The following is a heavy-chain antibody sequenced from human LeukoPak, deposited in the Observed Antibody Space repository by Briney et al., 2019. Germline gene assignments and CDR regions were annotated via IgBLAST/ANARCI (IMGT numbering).Heavy chain of an antibody. D-gene: IGHD3-9*01. CDR2: ISSSSSYI. V-gene: IGHV3-21*01. CDR3: ARGRVDYDILTGYYKGRYYFDY. CDR1: GFTFSSYS. J-gene: IGHJ4*02. Sequence: GGSLRLPCAASGFTFSSYSMNWVRQAPGKGLEWVSSISSSSSYIYYADSVKGRFTISRDNAKNSLYLQMNSLRAEDTAVYYCARGRVDYDILTGYYKGRYYFDYWGQGTLVTVSS.